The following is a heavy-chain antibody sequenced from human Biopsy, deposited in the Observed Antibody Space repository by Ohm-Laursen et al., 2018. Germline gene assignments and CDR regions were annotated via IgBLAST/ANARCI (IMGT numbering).Heavy chain of an antibody. CDR1: AYSFGDHR. D-gene: IGHD3-3*01. Sequence: ASVKVSCKASAYSFGDHRIHWVRQAPGQGLEWMGWIDPKSGGTNYAQKFQGRVTMTRDTSISTTYMELRRLTSDDTAVSYCARELGDFWGGRQFDFWGQGTLVTVSS. CDR2: IDPKSGGT. J-gene: IGHJ5*01. CDR3: ARELGDFWGGRQFDF. V-gene: IGHV1-2*02.